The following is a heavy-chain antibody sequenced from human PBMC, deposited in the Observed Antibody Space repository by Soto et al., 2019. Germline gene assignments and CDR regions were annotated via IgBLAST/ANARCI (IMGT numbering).Heavy chain of an antibody. CDR2: IIPIFGTA. CDR1: GGTFSSYA. V-gene: IGHV1-69*13. J-gene: IGHJ4*02. CDR3: ARGPPEYSSSWYRRPNFDY. Sequence: ASVKVSCKASGGTFSSYAISWVRQAPGQGLEWMGGIIPIFGTANYAQKFQGRVTITADESTSTAYMELSSLRSEDTAVYYCARGPPEYSSSWYRRPNFDYWGQGTLVTVSS. D-gene: IGHD6-13*01.